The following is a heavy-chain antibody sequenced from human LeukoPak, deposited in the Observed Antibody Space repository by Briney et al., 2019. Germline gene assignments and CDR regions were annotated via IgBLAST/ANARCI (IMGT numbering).Heavy chain of an antibody. V-gene: IGHV3-30-3*01. J-gene: IGHJ3*02. CDR3: ARGNTAMIYYAFDI. D-gene: IGHD5-18*01. CDR2: ISYDGSNK. Sequence: PGGSLRPSCAASGFTFSSYAMHWVRQAPGKGLEWVAVISYDGSNKYYADSVKGRFTISRDNSKNTLYLQMNSLRAEDTAVYYCARGNTAMIYYAFDIWGQGTMVTVSS. CDR1: GFTFSSYA.